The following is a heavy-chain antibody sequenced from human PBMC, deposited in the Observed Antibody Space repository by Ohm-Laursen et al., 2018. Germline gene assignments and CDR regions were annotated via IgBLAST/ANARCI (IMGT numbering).Heavy chain of an antibody. CDR3: ARPDSSGNWYFDL. D-gene: IGHD6-19*01. CDR1: GGSISSTSYY. V-gene: IGHV4-61*05. J-gene: IGHJ2*01. CDR2: IYYIGST. Sequence: SQTLSLTCTVSGGSISSTSYYWSWIRQPPGKGLEWVGYIYYIGSTNYNPSLKSRVTISVDTSKNQISLKLSSVTAADTAVYYCARPDSSGNWYFDLWGRGTLVTVSS.